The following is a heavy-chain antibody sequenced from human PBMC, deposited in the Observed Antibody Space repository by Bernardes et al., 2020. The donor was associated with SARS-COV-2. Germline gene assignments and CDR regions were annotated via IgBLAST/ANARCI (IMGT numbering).Heavy chain of an antibody. CDR2: IYYSGST. CDR1: GGSISSYY. J-gene: IGHJ5*02. V-gene: IGHV4-59*01. CDR3: ARAAMITFGGVIVGGWFDP. D-gene: IGHD3-16*02. Sequence: SETLSLTCTVSGGSISSYYWSWIRQPPGKGLEWIGYIYYSGSTNYNPSLKSRVTISVDTSKNQFSLKLSSVTAADTAVYYCARAAMITFGGVIVGGWFDPWGQGTLVTVSS.